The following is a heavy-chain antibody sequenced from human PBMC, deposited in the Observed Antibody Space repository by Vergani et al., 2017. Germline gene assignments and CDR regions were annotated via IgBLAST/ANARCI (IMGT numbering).Heavy chain of an antibody. CDR3: TRDRQEGDFYYYMDV. CDR1: GFTLGDYA. Sequence: EVHLVESGGGLVQPGRSLRLSCSGSGFTLGDYAMTWVRQAPGKGLEWVAFIWSKPYGGTTEYAASVKGRFTISRDDSKSIAYLQMSSLKAEDTAVYYCTRDRQEGDFYYYMDVWGKGTTVTVSS. J-gene: IGHJ6*03. CDR2: IWSKPYGGTT. D-gene: IGHD3-16*01. V-gene: IGHV3-49*04.